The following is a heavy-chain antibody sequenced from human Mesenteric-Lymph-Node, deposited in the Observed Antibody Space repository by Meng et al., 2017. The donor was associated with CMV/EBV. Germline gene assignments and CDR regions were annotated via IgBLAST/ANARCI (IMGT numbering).Heavy chain of an antibody. V-gene: IGHV1-18*01. CDR3: AKCLLCTTTSCPYNWFEP. CDR2: INPYNGNT. CDR1: YTFYDYA. Sequence: YTFYDYAISWVRQAPGQGLEWMGWINPYNGNTNYAQRLQGRVTMTTDTSSSTAYMELRSLRSDDTAVYYCAKCLLCTTTSCPYNWFEPWGQGTLVTVSS. J-gene: IGHJ5*02. D-gene: IGHD2-2*01.